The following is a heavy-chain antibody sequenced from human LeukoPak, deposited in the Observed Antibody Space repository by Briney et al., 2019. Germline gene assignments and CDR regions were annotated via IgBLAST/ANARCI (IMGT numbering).Heavy chain of an antibody. CDR3: ARGRGRLWFSEGVDY. CDR1: GYTFTSYG. V-gene: IGHV1-18*01. Sequence: ASVKVSCKASGYTFTSYGISWVRQAPGQGLEWMGWISAYNGNTNYAQKLQGRVTMTTDTSTSTAYMELRSLRSDDTAVYYCARGRGRLWFSEGVDYWGQGTLVTVSS. D-gene: IGHD5-18*01. J-gene: IGHJ4*02. CDR2: ISAYNGNT.